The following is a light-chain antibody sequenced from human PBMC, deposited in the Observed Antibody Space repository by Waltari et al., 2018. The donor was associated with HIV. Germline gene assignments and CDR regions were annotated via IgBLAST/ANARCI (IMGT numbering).Light chain of an antibody. V-gene: IGLV2-8*01. CDR2: EVS. Sequence: QSALTQPPSASGSPGQSVTISCAGTSSDIGLYNFVSWYQHHPGKAPKRMISEVSRRPSGVPVRFSGSKSGNTASLTVSGLQAEDEAAYYCFSYAGNNYLLFGGGTKLTVL. CDR1: SSDIGLYNF. CDR3: FSYAGNNYLL. J-gene: IGLJ2*01.